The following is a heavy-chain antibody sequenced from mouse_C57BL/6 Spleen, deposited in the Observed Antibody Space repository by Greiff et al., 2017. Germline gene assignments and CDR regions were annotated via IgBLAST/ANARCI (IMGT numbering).Heavy chain of an antibody. CDR3: VSHLGQVDYAMDY. V-gene: IGHV10-1*01. CDR2: IRSKSNNYAT. CDR1: GFSFNTYA. D-gene: IGHD3-3*01. Sequence: EADGGLVQPKGSLKLSCAASGFSFNTYAMNWVRQAPGKGLEWVARIRSKSNNYATYYADSVKDRFTISRDDSESMLYLQMNNLKTEDTAMYYCVSHLGQVDYAMDYWGQGTSVTVSS. J-gene: IGHJ4*01.